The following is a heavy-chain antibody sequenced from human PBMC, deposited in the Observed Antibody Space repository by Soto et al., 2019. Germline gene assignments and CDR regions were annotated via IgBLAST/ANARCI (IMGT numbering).Heavy chain of an antibody. J-gene: IGHJ3*01. CDR1: GDSISSDGYY. Sequence: QVQLQESGPGLVKASQTLSLTCTVSGDSISSDGYYLTWIRQHPGKGLEWIGDIYYSGSTSYNPSLESPVTMSVHTSDNQLSLKLLSVTAADTAVYYCARRHDALTGPDAFDVWGQGTKVTVSS. CDR2: IYYSGST. CDR3: ARRHDALTGPDAFDV. D-gene: IGHD3-9*01. V-gene: IGHV4-31*01.